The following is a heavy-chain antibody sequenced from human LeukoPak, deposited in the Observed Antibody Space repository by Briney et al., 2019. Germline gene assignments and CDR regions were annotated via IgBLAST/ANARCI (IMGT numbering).Heavy chain of an antibody. J-gene: IGHJ6*03. CDR1: GGSISSSSYY. CDR3: ARHLQNYYYYMDV. CDR2: IYYSGGT. Sequence: SETLSLTCTVSGGSISSSSYYWGWIRQPPGKGLEWIGGIYYSGGTYYNPSLKSRVTISVDTSKNQFSLKLSSVTAADTAVYYCARHLQNYYYYMDVWGKGTTVTVSS. V-gene: IGHV4-39*01.